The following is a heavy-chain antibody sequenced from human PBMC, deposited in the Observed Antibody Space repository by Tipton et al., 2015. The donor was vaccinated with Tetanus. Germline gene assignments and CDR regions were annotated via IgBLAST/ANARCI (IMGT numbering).Heavy chain of an antibody. V-gene: IGHV3-74*01. D-gene: IGHD2-8*01. J-gene: IGHJ4*02. CDR3: VRGGMMYADY. CDR2: INSDGSAR. Sequence: SLRLSCEGSGFTLSRYWMHWVRQAPGTGLVWVARINSDGSARSYADSVKGRFTISRDTAKDTLYLQLNSLRAEDTAVYYCVRGGMMYADYWGQGTLVTVSS. CDR1: GFTLSRYW.